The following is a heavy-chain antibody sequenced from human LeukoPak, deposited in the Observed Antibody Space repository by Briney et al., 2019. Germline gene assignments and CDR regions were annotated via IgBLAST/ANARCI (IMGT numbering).Heavy chain of an antibody. Sequence: PGGSLRLSCAASGFTFSSYEMNWVRQAPGKGLEWVSYISSSGSTIYYADSVKGRFTISRDNAENSLYLQMNSLRVEDTAVYYCARSVVMVGGTRWFDPWGQGTLVTVSS. J-gene: IGHJ5*02. CDR2: ISSSGSTI. CDR1: GFTFSSYE. D-gene: IGHD2-15*01. V-gene: IGHV3-48*03. CDR3: ARSVVMVGGTRWFDP.